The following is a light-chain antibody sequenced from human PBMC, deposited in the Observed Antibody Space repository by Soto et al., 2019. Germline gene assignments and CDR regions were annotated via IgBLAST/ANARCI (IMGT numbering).Light chain of an antibody. CDR1: QSLVSSDGNTY. J-gene: IGKJ1*01. V-gene: IGKV2-30*01. CDR3: MQGTHWPWT. CDR2: KVS. Sequence: DLVLTQSPLSLSVTLGQPASISCRSSQSLVSSDGNTYLNWFQQRPGQSSRRLIFKVSDRDSGVPDRFSGSGSGTDFTLKISRVEAEDVGIYYCMQGTHWPWTFGQGIKAEIK.